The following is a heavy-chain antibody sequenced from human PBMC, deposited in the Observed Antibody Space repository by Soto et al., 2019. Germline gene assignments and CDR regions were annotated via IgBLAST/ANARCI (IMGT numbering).Heavy chain of an antibody. CDR2: IIPVFGSP. J-gene: IGHJ5*02. CDR3: ARDITGTNNWFDP. Sequence: VQLVQSGAEVKKPGSSVRVSCETSGDTFTSHTVNWLRQAPGQGLECMGGIIPVFGSPNYAEKFQGRLTMTADTSTNPAYTELRRLTSEDTAVYFCARDITGTNNWFDPWGQGTLVTVSS. D-gene: IGHD1-7*01. V-gene: IGHV1-69*06. CDR1: GDTFTSHT.